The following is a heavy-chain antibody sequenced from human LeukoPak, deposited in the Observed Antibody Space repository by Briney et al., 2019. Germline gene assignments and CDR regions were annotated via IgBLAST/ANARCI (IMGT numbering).Heavy chain of an antibody. J-gene: IGHJ4*02. CDR3: ARSGITGTIGY. D-gene: IGHD1-7*01. CDR2: ISAYNGNT. V-gene: IGHV1-18*04. Sequence: GASVKVSCKASGYTFTTDYIHWVRQAPGQGLEWMGWISAYNGNTNYAQKLQGRVTMTTDTSTSTAYMELRSLRSDDTAVYYCARSGITGTIGYWGQGTLVTVSS. CDR1: GYTFTTDY.